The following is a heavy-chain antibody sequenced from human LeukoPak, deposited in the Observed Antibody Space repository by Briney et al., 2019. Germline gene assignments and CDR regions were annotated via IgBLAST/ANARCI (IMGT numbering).Heavy chain of an antibody. Sequence: GASVKVSCKASGYTFTGYYMHWVRQAPGQGLEWMGWINPNSGGTNYAQKFQGRVTMTRNTSISTAYMELSSLRSEDTAVYYCARGFLGKVYYDSVFDPWGQGTLVTVSS. D-gene: IGHD3-3*01. J-gene: IGHJ5*02. V-gene: IGHV1-2*02. CDR3: ARGFLGKVYYDSVFDP. CDR2: INPNSGGT. CDR1: GYTFTGYY.